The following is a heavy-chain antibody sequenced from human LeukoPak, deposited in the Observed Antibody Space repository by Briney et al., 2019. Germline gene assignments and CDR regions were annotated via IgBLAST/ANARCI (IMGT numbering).Heavy chain of an antibody. V-gene: IGHV3-48*01. D-gene: IGHD3-22*01. CDR2: ISSSSRTI. Sequence: GGSLRLSCTASGFNFSRYSMNWVRQAPGKGLEWVSYISSSSRTIYYADSVKGRFTISRDNAKNSLYLQMNSLRAEDTAVYYCARGDSGYDYWGQGTLVTVSS. CDR3: ARGDSGYDY. CDR1: GFNFSRYS. J-gene: IGHJ4*02.